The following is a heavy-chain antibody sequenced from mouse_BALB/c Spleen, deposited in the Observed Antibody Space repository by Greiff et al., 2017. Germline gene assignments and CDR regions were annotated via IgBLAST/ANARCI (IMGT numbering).Heavy chain of an antibody. CDR2: ISYSGST. CDR1: GYSITSDYA. V-gene: IGHV3-2*02. Sequence: DVKLVESGPGLVKPSQSLSLTCTVTGYSITSDYAWNWIRQFPGNKLEWMGYISYSGSTSYNPSLKSRISITRDTSKNQFFLQLNSVTTEDTATYYCARKITTVVDAFAYWGQGTLVTVSA. D-gene: IGHD1-1*01. CDR3: ARKITTVVDAFAY. J-gene: IGHJ3*01.